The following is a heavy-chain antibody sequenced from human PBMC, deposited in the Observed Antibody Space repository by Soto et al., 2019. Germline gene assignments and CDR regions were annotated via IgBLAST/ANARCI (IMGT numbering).Heavy chain of an antibody. CDR2: INPNSGGT. J-gene: IGHJ6*02. Sequence: ASVKVSCKASGYTFTSYYMHCVRQAPGQGLEWMGWINPNSGGTNYAQKFQGWVTMTRDTSISTAYMELSRLRSDDTAVYYCATSSLGSGSYSPINYYYYGMDVWGQGTTVTVSS. D-gene: IGHD3-10*01. CDR1: GYTFTSYY. V-gene: IGHV1-2*04. CDR3: ATSSLGSGSYSPINYYYYGMDV.